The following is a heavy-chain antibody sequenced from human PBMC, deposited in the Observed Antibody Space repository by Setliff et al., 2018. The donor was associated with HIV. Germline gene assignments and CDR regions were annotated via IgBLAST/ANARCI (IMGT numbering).Heavy chain of an antibody. CDR3: ARDAGPHYGSGPPLEY. Sequence: PSETLSLTCTVSGGSISRSSYFWTWIRQRPGQGLEWIGYIYYNGRVSYSEKTYYSPSLKSRVTISVDSSKNQFSLKLSSVTATDTAVYYCARDAGPHYGSGPPLEYWGQGIQVTVSS. CDR1: GGSISRSSYF. V-gene: IGHV4-39*07. J-gene: IGHJ4*02. CDR2: GYIYYNGRVSYSEKT. D-gene: IGHD3-10*01.